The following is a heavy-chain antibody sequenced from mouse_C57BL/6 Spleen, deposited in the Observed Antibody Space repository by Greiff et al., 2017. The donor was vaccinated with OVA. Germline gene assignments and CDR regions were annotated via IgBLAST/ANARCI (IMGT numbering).Heavy chain of an antibody. V-gene: IGHV1-22*01. CDR1: GYTFTDYN. CDR3: ARRGVLRGYFDV. J-gene: IGHJ1*03. CDR2: INPNNGGT. Sequence: EVQLQQSGPELVKPGASVKMSCKASGYTFTDYNMHWVKQSHGKSLEWIGYINPNNGGTSYNQKFKGKATLTVNKSSSTAYMELRSLTSEDSAVYYCARRGVLRGYFDVWGTGTTVTVSS. D-gene: IGHD1-1*01.